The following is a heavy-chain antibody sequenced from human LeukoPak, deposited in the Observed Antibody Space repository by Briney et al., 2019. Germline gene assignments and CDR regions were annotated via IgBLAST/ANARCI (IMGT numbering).Heavy chain of an antibody. Sequence: PSETLSLTCTVSGGSISSYYWSWIRQPAGKGLEWIGSIYTSGSTNYNPSLKSRVTMSVDTSKNQFSLKLSSVTAADTAVYYCARVSLGTLRDGYNFFDYWGQGTLVTVSS. CDR2: IYTSGST. CDR3: ARVSLGTLRDGYNFFDY. J-gene: IGHJ4*02. CDR1: GGSISSYY. D-gene: IGHD5-24*01. V-gene: IGHV4-4*07.